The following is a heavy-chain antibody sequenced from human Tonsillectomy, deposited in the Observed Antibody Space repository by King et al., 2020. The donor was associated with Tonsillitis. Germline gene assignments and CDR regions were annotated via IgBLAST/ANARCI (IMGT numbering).Heavy chain of an antibody. CDR1: GFTFSSYW. CDR2: IKQDGSEK. D-gene: IGHD2-2*01. Sequence: VQLVESGGGLVQPGGSLRLSCAASGFTFSSYWMSWVRQAPGKGLEWVANIKQDGSEKYYVDSVKGRFTISRDNAKNSLYLQMNSLRAEGTAVYYCARDRTYCSSTSCPTNNWFDPWGQGTLVTVSS. J-gene: IGHJ5*02. CDR3: ARDRTYCSSTSCPTNNWFDP. V-gene: IGHV3-7*01.